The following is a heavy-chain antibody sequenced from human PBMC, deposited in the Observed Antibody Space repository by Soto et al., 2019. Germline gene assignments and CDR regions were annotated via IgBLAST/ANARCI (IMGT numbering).Heavy chain of an antibody. Sequence: SCSASGFTFSSYCMHWVRQAPGKGLVWVSRINSDGSSTSYADSVKGRFTISRDNAKNTLYLQMNSLRGEDTAVYYCARDGYSGSYLGVFDIWGQGTMVTVSS. V-gene: IGHV3-74*01. CDR2: INSDGSST. CDR3: ARDGYSGSYLGVFDI. D-gene: IGHD1-26*01. J-gene: IGHJ3*02. CDR1: GFTFSSYC.